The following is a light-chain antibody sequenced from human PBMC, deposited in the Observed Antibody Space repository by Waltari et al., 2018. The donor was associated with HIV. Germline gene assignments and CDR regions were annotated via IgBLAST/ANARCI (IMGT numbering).Light chain of an antibody. CDR3: QTWDTGIQV. J-gene: IGLJ3*02. CDR2: VCTNGSQ. V-gene: IGLV4-69*01. CDR1: SGHNNYA. Sequence: QVVLTPSPSASASLGASVKLTCTLSSGHNNYAIAWHQQQPEKGPRYLMRVCTNGSQIKGVGIPVCFSSSSSGTERCLIIASLQSEDEADYYCQTWDTGIQVFGGGTKLTVL.